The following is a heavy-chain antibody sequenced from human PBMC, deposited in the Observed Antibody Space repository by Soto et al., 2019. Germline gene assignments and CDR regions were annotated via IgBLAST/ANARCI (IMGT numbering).Heavy chain of an antibody. CDR2: TTGSGRDT. D-gene: IGHD3-10*01. J-gene: IGHJ4*02. Sequence: GGSLRLSCAGSGFTFSGYVMSWVRQAPGKGLEWVSGTTGSGRDTYYADSVKGRFTISRDNSKNTLYLQMNSLRAEDTAVYYCVKDISGSGRSFDNWGQGILVTVSS. CDR1: GFTFSGYV. V-gene: IGHV3-23*01. CDR3: VKDISGSGRSFDN.